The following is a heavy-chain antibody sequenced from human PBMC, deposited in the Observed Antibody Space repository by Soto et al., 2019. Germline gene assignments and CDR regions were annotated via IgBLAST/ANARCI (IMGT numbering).Heavy chain of an antibody. V-gene: IGHV3-30-3*01. CDR2: ISYDGSNK. J-gene: IGHJ5*02. D-gene: IGHD2-15*01. CDR3: ARATLRDIVVVVAASPVFDP. CDR1: GFTFSSYA. Sequence: GGSLRLSCAASGFTFSSYAMHWVRQAPGKGLEWVAVISYDGSNKYYADSVKGRFTISRDNFKNTLYLQMNSLRAEDTAVYYCARATLRDIVVVVAASPVFDPWGQGTLVTVSS.